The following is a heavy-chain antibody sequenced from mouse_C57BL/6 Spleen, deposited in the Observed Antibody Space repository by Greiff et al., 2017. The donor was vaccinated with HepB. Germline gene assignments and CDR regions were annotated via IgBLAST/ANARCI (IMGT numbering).Heavy chain of an antibody. CDR2: INPNNGGT. Sequence: EVQLQQSGPELVKPGASVKISCKASGYTFTDYYMNWVKQSHGKSLEWIGDINPNNGGTSYNQKFKGKATLTVDKSSSTAYMELRSLTSEDSAVYYCARRGHYYGSSYVPFAYWGQGTLVTVSA. V-gene: IGHV1-26*01. D-gene: IGHD1-1*01. J-gene: IGHJ3*01. CDR3: ARRGHYYGSSYVPFAY. CDR1: GYTFTDYY.